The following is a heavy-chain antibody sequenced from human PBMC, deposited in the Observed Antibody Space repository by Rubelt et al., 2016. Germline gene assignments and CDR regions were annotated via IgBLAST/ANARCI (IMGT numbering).Heavy chain of an antibody. J-gene: IGHJ4*02. V-gene: IGHV3-23*01. D-gene: IGHD3-10*01. CDR3: ARGASPWYYGTNDYYHY. CDR2: VNHAAVTV. CDR1: GFTFSRYA. Sequence: EVQLLESGGVLVQPGGSLRVSCAASGFTFSRYAMNWVRQAPGKGLEWIGDVNHAAVTVYSPSLKSRVTISLDTSKNHLSLRLDSVTAADTAVYYCARGASPWYYGTNDYYHYWGPGSQVVVSS.